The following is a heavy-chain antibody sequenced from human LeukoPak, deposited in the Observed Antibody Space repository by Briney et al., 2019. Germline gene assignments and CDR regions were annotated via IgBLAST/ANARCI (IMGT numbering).Heavy chain of an antibody. CDR1: GFTFSNYW. J-gene: IGHJ4*02. CDR3: TAQGGSGDLRY. Sequence: GGSLRLSCAASGFTFSNYWMRWVRQAPGKGLEWVGHIKRIIDGGTTDYAAPVKGRFTVSRDDSINTLYLQMSSLKTEDTAVYYCTAQGGSGDLRYWGQGTLVTVSS. D-gene: IGHD4-17*01. CDR2: IKRIIDGGTT. V-gene: IGHV3-15*01.